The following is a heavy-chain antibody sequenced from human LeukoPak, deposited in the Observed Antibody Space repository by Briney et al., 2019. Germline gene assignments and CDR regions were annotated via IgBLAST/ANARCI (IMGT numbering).Heavy chain of an antibody. D-gene: IGHD5-12*01. CDR1: GFTLSDHY. V-gene: IGHV3-72*01. CDR2: TGNRGNSYTT. J-gene: IGHJ4*02. Sequence: GGSLRLACAASGFTLSDHYMDWVRQAPGKGLEWVGRTGNRGNSYTTEYAASVKGRFTISRDDSKNSLYLQMNSLKAEDTAVYYCTSLSGYSGYDPLYYWGQGTLVTVSS. CDR3: TSLSGYSGYDPLYY.